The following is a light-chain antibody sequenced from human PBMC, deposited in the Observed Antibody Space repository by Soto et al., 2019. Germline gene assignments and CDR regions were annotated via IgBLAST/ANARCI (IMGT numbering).Light chain of an antibody. J-gene: IGLJ1*01. CDR1: SSDVGGYNY. V-gene: IGLV2-14*01. CDR3: SSYTSSSTRV. Sequence: QSVLTQPASVSGSPGQSITISCTGTSSDVGGYNYVSWYQQHPGKAPKLMIFDVSNRPSGVSIRFSGSKSGNTACLTISGLQAEEEADYYCSSYTSSSTRVFGTGTKVTVL. CDR2: DVS.